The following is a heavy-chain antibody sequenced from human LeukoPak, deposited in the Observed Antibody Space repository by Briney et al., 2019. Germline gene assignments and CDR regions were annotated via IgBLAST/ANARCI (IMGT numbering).Heavy chain of an antibody. D-gene: IGHD3-10*01. Sequence: ASVKVSCKASGYTFTGYYMYWVRQAPGQGLEWMGWINPNSGGTKYAQKFQGRVTMTRDTSISTAYMELSRLRSDDTAVYYCARVYGSGSYYAFDIWGQGTMVTVSS. J-gene: IGHJ3*02. V-gene: IGHV1-2*02. CDR3: ARVYGSGSYYAFDI. CDR1: GYTFTGYY. CDR2: INPNSGGT.